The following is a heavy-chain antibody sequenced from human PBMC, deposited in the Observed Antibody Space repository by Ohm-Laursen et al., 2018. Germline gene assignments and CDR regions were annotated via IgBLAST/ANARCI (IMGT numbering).Heavy chain of an antibody. D-gene: IGHD3-22*01. CDR2: LSIGGST. CDR1: GDSISSYH. CDR3: AVQTYYYDSSGSRIDY. Sequence: TLSLTCTVSGDSISSYHWSWIRQPAGKGLEWIGRLSIGGSTSYNPSLKSRVTMSVDTSKNQFSLKLSSVTAADTAVYYCAVQTYYYDSSGSRIDYWGQGTLVTVSS. J-gene: IGHJ4*02. V-gene: IGHV4-4*07.